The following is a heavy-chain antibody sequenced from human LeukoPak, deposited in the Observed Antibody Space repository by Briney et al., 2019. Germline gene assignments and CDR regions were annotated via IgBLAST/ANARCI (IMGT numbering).Heavy chain of an antibody. CDR3: ARIIAARLGGGGWFDP. D-gene: IGHD6-6*01. CDR1: GGSFSGYY. Sequence: SETLSLTCAVYGGSFSGYYWSWIRQPPGKGLEWIGEINHSGSTNYNPSLKSRVTTSVDTSKDQFSLKLSSVTAADTAVYYCARIIAARLGGGGWFDPWGQGTLVTVSS. V-gene: IGHV4-34*01. J-gene: IGHJ5*02. CDR2: INHSGST.